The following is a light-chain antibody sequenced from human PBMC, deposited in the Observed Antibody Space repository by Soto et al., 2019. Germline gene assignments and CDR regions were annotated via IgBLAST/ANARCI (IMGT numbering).Light chain of an antibody. Sequence: EIVLTHSPGTLSLSPGERATLSCRASQSVSSSYLAWYQQKPGQAPRLLIYGASSRATGIPDRFSGSGSGTDFTPTISRLEPEDFALYYCQQYGSSAPITFGQGTRLEIK. CDR1: QSVSSSY. CDR2: GAS. V-gene: IGKV3-20*01. J-gene: IGKJ5*01. CDR3: QQYGSSAPIT.